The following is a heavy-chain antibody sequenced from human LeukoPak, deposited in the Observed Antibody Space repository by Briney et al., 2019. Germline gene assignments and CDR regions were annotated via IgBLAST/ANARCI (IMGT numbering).Heavy chain of an antibody. CDR2: ISSGSSYI. Sequence: GGSLRLSCAASGFTFSSYSMNWVRQAPGKGLEWVSSISSGSSYIYYADSVKGRFTISRDNGKNSLYLQMNSLRAEDTAVYYCARDGPKYCSNGVCYAPVDPWGQGTLVTVSS. D-gene: IGHD2-8*01. CDR1: GFTFSSYS. V-gene: IGHV3-21*01. CDR3: ARDGPKYCSNGVCYAPVDP. J-gene: IGHJ5*02.